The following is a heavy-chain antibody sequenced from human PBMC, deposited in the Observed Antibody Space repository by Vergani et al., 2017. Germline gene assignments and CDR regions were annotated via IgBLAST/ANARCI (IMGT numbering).Heavy chain of an antibody. D-gene: IGHD4-17*01. CDR3: ARVGRGGYYGDLGIGWFDP. CDR2: IIPIFGTA. CDR1: GGTFSSYA. V-gene: IGHV1-69*13. Sequence: QVQLVQSGAEVKKPGSSVKVSSKASGGTFSSYAISWVRQAPGQGLEWLGRIIPIFGTANYAQKFQGRVTITADESTSTAYMARSSLRSEDTAVYYCARVGRGGYYGDLGIGWFDPWGQGTLVTVSS. J-gene: IGHJ5*02.